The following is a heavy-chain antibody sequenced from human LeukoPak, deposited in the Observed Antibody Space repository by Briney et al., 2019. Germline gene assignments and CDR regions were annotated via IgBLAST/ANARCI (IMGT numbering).Heavy chain of an antibody. Sequence: GGSLRLSCAASGFTFSSYAMSWVRQAPGKGLEWVSAISGSGGSTYYADSVKGRFTISRDNSKNTLYLQMNSLRAEDTAVYYCAKDGRFLEWLSSYFDYWGQGTLVTVSS. D-gene: IGHD3-3*01. J-gene: IGHJ4*02. CDR3: AKDGRFLEWLSSYFDY. CDR1: GFTFSSYA. V-gene: IGHV3-23*01. CDR2: ISGSGGST.